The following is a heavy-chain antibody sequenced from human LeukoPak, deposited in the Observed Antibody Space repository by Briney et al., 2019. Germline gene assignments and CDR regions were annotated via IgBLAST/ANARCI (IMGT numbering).Heavy chain of an antibody. J-gene: IGHJ5*02. Sequence: GASVKVSCKASGGTLISYAISWVRQAPGQGLEWMGGIIPIFGTANYAQKFQGRVTITADESTSTAYMELSSLRSEDTAVYYCARGDSSGYYEAWFDPWGQGTLVTVSS. CDR1: GGTLISYA. CDR3: ARGDSSGYYEAWFDP. CDR2: IIPIFGTA. D-gene: IGHD3-22*01. V-gene: IGHV1-69*13.